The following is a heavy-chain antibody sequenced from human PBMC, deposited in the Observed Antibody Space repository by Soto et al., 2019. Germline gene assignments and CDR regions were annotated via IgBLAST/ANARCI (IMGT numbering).Heavy chain of an antibody. Sequence: SATLSLTCTVSDASVWSDSYFWTWIRQPPGKGLEWIAYISHTGDTNYNPSLKSRVTISIDTSRNQFSLTVTSVTAAETAVYFCARIVVGVTVDLWGQGSLVTVSS. V-gene: IGHV4-61*01. D-gene: IGHD1-26*01. CDR1: DASVWSDSYF. CDR3: ARIVVGVTVDL. CDR2: ISHTGDT. J-gene: IGHJ4*02.